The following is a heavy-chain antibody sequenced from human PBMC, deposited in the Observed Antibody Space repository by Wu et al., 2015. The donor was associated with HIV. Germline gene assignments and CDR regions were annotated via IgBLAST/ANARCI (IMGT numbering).Heavy chain of an antibody. V-gene: IGHV1-2*02. CDR3: ARSTFAGGSDTWYSFDK. Sequence: QVQLVQSGAEVKKPGASVKVSCKTSGDTFIGYYMHWVRQAPRQGLEWVGWINPNTESTNYAQKFRGRVTMTSDTSISTAYMDLRWLTSDDTAVYFCARSTFAGGSDTWYSFDKWGQGTLVSVSS. CDR2: INPNTEST. J-gene: IGHJ4*02. CDR1: GDTFIGYY. D-gene: IGHD6-13*01.